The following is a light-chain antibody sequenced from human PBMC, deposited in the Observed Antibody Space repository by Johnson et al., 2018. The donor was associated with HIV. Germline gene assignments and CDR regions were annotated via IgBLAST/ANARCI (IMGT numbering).Light chain of an antibody. Sequence: QSVLTQPPSVSAAPGQKVTISCSGSSSTIGNNYVSWYQPLPGTAPKLLIYKNDKRPSGIPDRFSGSKSGTSATLGIAGLQTGDEADYYCGTWDTSLTTGGVFGTGTKVTVL. V-gene: IGLV1-51*02. J-gene: IGLJ1*01. CDR3: GTWDTSLTTGGV. CDR2: KND. CDR1: SSTIGNNY.